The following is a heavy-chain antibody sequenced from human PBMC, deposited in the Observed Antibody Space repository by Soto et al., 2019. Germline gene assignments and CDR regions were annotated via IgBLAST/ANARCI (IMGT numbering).Heavy chain of an antibody. V-gene: IGHV1-8*01. Sequence: QVQLVQSGAEVKKPGASVKVSCKASGYTFTSYDINWVRQATGQGLEWMGWMNPNSGNTGYAQKFQGRVTMTRNTSIITAYLELSSLRSEATAVYYCARGLFMRFVVVPAASRYYYMDVWGKGTTVTVSS. J-gene: IGHJ6*03. CDR1: GYTFTSYD. CDR2: MNPNSGNT. D-gene: IGHD2-2*01. CDR3: ARGLFMRFVVVPAASRYYYMDV.